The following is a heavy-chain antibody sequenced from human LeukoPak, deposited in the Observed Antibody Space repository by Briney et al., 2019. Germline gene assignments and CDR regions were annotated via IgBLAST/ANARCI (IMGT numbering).Heavy chain of an antibody. CDR3: ARDYDSSGYSKYNWFDP. CDR1: GYTCTGYY. J-gene: IGHJ5*02. V-gene: IGHV1-2*02. CDR2: INPNSGGT. D-gene: IGHD3-22*01. Sequence: GASVKVSCKASGYTCTGYYMHWVRQAPGQGLEWMGWINPNSGGTNYAQKFQGRVTMTRDTSISTAYMELSRLRSDDTAVYYCARDYDSSGYSKYNWFDPWGQGTLVTVSS.